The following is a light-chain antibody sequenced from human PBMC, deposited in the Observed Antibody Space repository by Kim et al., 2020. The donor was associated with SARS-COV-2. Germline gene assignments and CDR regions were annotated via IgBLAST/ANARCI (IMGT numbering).Light chain of an antibody. J-gene: IGKJ1*01. CDR2: DAS. Sequence: SLSPGERATLSCRASQSVSSNYLAWYQQRPGQAPRVLIYDASSRATGIPDRFSGSGSGTDFTLTITRLEPEDFAVYYCQQYGNMWTFGQGTRWISN. CDR1: QSVSSNY. V-gene: IGKV3-20*01. CDR3: QQYGNMWT.